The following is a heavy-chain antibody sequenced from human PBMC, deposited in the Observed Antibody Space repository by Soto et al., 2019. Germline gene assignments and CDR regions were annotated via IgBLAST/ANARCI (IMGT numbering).Heavy chain of an antibody. CDR2: INHVGTT. Sequence: QVQLQQWGAGLLKPSETLSFTCAVSVGSFRGFYWTWIRQPPGKGLEWLGDINHVGTTNYNPSLKSPVSIPVDTSKSQFSLKLSSVTAADTAVYYCARAHDFWGGRQQPIDSWGQGTLVTVSS. CDR3: ARAHDFWGGRQQPIDS. V-gene: IGHV4-34*01. J-gene: IGHJ4*02. D-gene: IGHD3-3*01. CDR1: VGSFRGFY.